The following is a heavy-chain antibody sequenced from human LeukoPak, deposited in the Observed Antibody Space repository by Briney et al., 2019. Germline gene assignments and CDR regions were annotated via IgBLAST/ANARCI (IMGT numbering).Heavy chain of an antibody. CDR2: INPNSGGT. Sequence: ASVNVSCKASGYTFTGYYMHWVRQAPGQGLEWMGWINPNSGGTNYAQKFQGRVTMTRDTSISTAYMELSRLRSDDTAVYYCAREIASDIVVVVAALDYWGQGTLVTVSS. D-gene: IGHD2-15*01. J-gene: IGHJ4*02. CDR1: GYTFTGYY. V-gene: IGHV1-2*02. CDR3: AREIASDIVVVVAALDY.